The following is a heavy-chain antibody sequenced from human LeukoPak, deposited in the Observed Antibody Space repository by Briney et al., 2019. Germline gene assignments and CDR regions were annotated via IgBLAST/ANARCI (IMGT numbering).Heavy chain of an antibody. V-gene: IGHV3-33*01. CDR3: ARQFDGSHPNAFDI. CDR1: GFTFSTYG. CDR2: TWYDGSYK. J-gene: IGHJ3*02. D-gene: IGHD1-26*01. Sequence: GGSLRLSCAASGFTFSTYGMHWVRQAPGKRLEWVAVTWYDGSYKYYGDSVKGRFTISRDNSKNTLHLQMASLRVEDTAVYYCARQFDGSHPNAFDIWGQGTMVTVSS.